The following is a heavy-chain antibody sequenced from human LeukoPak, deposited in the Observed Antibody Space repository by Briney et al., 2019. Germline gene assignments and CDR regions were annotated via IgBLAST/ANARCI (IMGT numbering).Heavy chain of an antibody. V-gene: IGHV1-69*06. CDR1: GGTFSSYA. J-gene: IGHJ6*03. CDR2: IIPIFGTA. CDR3: ARGAVDSNYVGGIRYYYYYMDV. Sequence: ASVKVSCKASGGTFSSYAISWVRQAPGQGLEWMGGIIPIFGTANYAQKFQGRVTITADKSTSTAYMELSSLRSEDTAVYYCARGAVDSNYVGGIRYYYYYMDVWGKGTTVTVSS. D-gene: IGHD4-11*01.